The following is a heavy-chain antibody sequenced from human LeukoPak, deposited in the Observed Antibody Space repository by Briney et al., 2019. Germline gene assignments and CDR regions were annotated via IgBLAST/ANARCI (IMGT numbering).Heavy chain of an antibody. Sequence: SETLSLTCGVSGYSISNGYYWAWIRPPPGKGLEWMGCSYHSGATYYNPSLKSRVTISVDTSRNQFSLKLSSVTAADTAVYYCASQSFRTGCWFDPWGQGTLVTVSS. CDR3: ASQSFRTGCWFDP. CDR2: SYHSGAT. V-gene: IGHV4-38-2*01. J-gene: IGHJ5*02. CDR1: GYSISNGYY.